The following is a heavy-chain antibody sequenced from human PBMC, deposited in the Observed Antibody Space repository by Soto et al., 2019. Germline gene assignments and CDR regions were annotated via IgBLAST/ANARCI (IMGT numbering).Heavy chain of an antibody. CDR3: AIPPQEVAATLPFDY. D-gene: IGHD2-15*01. CDR2: ISSSGSTI. CDR1: GFTFSDYY. Sequence: QVQLVESGGGLVKPGGSLRLSCAASGFTFSDYYMSWIRQAPGKGLEWVSYISSSGSTIYYADSVKGRFTISRDNAKNSLYLQMNSLRAVDTAVYYCAIPPQEVAATLPFDYWGQGTLVTVSS. J-gene: IGHJ4*02. V-gene: IGHV3-11*01.